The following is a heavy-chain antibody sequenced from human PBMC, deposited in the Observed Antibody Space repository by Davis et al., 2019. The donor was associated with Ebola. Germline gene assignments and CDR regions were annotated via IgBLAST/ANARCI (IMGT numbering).Heavy chain of an antibody. Sequence: AASAKVSCNASGYTSNSHGISWVRQAPGQGLEWMAWLSAHNGHTNYAQKFQSRLTLTTDTSTSTVYMELRSLTSDDTAKYYCARGRNGGWDFDYWGQGTRVTVSS. CDR3: ARGRNGGWDFDY. CDR2: LSAHNGHT. V-gene: IGHV1-18*01. CDR1: GYTSNSHG. D-gene: IGHD6-19*01. J-gene: IGHJ4*02.